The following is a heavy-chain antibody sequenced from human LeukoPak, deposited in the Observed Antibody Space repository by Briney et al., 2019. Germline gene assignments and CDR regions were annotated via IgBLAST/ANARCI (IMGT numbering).Heavy chain of an antibody. CDR3: ARRLTYYYDSSGYSLSSRWFDP. Sequence: SETLSLTCAVYGGSFSGYYWSWIRQPPGKGLEWIGEINHSGSTNYNPSLKSRVTISVDTSKNQFSLKLSSVTAADTAVYYCARRLTYYYDSSGYSLSSRWFDPWAREPWSPSPQ. CDR2: INHSGST. V-gene: IGHV4-34*01. D-gene: IGHD3-22*01. CDR1: GGSFSGYY. J-gene: IGHJ5*02.